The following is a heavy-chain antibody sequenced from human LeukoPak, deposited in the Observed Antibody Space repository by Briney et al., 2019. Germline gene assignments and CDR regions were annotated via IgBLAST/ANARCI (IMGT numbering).Heavy chain of an antibody. CDR3: AVNDAFDI. V-gene: IGHV3-21*01. Sequence: GRSLRLSCAASGFTFSSYSMNWVRQAPGKGLEWVSSISSGSSYIYYADSVKGRFTISRDNAKNSLYLQMNSLRAEDTAVYYCAVNDAFDIWGQGTMVTVSS. J-gene: IGHJ3*02. CDR1: GFTFSSYS. CDR2: ISSGSSYI.